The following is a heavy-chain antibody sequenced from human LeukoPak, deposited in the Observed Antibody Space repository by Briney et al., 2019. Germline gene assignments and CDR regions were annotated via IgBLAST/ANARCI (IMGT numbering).Heavy chain of an antibody. V-gene: IGHV4-30-2*01. CDR3: ASRGGGSASHYYYGLDV. CDR2: IYHTGST. CDR1: GGSISSGDYS. D-gene: IGHD3-16*01. J-gene: IGHJ6*02. Sequence: SETLSLTCAVSGGSISSGDYSWSWIRQPPGKGLEWIRYIYHTGSTYYNPSLKSRVTISVDRTKSQFSLKLSSVTAADTAVYYCASRGGGSASHYYYGLDVWGQGTTVTVSS.